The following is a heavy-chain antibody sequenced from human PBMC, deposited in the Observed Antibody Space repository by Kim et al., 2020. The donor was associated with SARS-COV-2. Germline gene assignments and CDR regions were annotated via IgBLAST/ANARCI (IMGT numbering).Heavy chain of an antibody. CDR2: IKEDGREI. Sequence: GGSLRLSCAASGFTFSSSWMTWVRQAPGKGLEWVANIKEDGREIYYLDSVKGRFTISRDNAKTSLYLQMNSLRAEDTAVYYCAGPRRGAYNHWYFELWGRGTLVTVSS. CDR1: GFTFSSSW. V-gene: IGHV3-7*03. D-gene: IGHD1-1*01. CDR3: AGPRRGAYNHWYFEL. J-gene: IGHJ2*01.